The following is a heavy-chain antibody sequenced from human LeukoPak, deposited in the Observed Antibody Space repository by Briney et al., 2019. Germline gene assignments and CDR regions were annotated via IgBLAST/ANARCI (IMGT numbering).Heavy chain of an antibody. D-gene: IGHD2-21*01. CDR3: TNVVMKDY. V-gene: IGHV3-15*01. J-gene: IGHJ4*02. CDR2: IKSKTDGGTT. Sequence: GGSLRLSCAASGFTFSNAWMSWVRQAPGKGLEWVCRIKSKTDGGTTDYAAPVKGRFTISRDDSKNTLYLQMNSLKTEDTAVYYCTNVVMKDYWGQGTLVTVSS. CDR1: GFTFSNAW.